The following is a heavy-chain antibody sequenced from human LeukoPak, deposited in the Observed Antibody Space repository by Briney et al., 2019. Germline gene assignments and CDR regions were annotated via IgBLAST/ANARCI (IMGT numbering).Heavy chain of an antibody. CDR1: GFTFSSYS. V-gene: IGHV3-21*01. CDR3: ARESSSSSSSYFDY. CDR2: ISSSSSYI. D-gene: IGHD6-6*01. J-gene: IGHJ4*02. Sequence: GGSLRLSCAASGFTFSSYSMNWVRQAPGKGLEWVSSISSSSSYIYYADSVKGRFTISRDNAKNSLYLQMNSLRAEDTAVYYCARESSSSSSSYFDYWGQGTLVTVSS.